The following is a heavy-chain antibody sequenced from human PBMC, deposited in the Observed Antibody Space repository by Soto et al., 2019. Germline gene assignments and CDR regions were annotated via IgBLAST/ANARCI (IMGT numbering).Heavy chain of an antibody. V-gene: IGHV4-59*01. J-gene: IGHJ3*02. D-gene: IGHD3-10*01. Sequence: QVQLPESGPGLVKPSETLYLTCTVSGGSISSYYWSWIRQPPGKGLEWIGYIYYSGITNYNPSLKNRVTKSVDTSKNQFSLKLSSVTAADTAVYHCAGVRGGAFDIWGQRTMVTVSS. CDR2: IYYSGIT. CDR3: AGVRGGAFDI. CDR1: GGSISSYY.